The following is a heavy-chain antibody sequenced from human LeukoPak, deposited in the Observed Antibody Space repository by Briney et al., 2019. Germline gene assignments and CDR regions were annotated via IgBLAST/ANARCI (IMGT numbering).Heavy chain of an antibody. V-gene: IGHV3-23*01. D-gene: IGHD3-10*01. CDR2: ISESAGST. CDR3: ARDWSVVWLGEPLEHGMDV. Sequence: GGSLRPSCAASGFTFTNYAMSWVRQAPGKGLEWVSAISESAGSTYYSDSVKGRFTISRDNSKNTTYLDMNSLRAEDAAVYFCARDWSVVWLGEPLEHGMDVWGPGTTVTVSS. CDR1: GFTFTNYA. J-gene: IGHJ6*02.